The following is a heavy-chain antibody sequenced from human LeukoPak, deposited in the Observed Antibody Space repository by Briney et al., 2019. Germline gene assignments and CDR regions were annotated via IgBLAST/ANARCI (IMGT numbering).Heavy chain of an antibody. J-gene: IGHJ4*02. V-gene: IGHV1-24*01. CDR3: ATDGAGDYLNH. Sequence: ASVKVSCKASGYTFTGYYMHWVRQAPGQGLEWMGGFNPEDGETFYAQKFQGRVNMTEDTSTDTAYTELSSLSYDDTAVYYCATDGAGDYLNHWGQGTLVTVSS. CDR2: FNPEDGET. CDR1: GYTFTGYY. D-gene: IGHD4-17*01.